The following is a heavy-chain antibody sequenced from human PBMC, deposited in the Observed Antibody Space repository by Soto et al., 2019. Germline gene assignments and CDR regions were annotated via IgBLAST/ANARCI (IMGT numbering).Heavy chain of an antibody. Sequence: LQLQESGPGLVKPSDTLSLTCTVSGGSISTRSYYWGWIRQPPGKGLEWIGSIYYSGSTYYNPSLKSRVTISVDTSTNQSSLKLTSVTAADTAVYYCARRPRGSQYYVSWGQGTLVTVSS. J-gene: IGHJ5*02. D-gene: IGHD1-26*01. V-gene: IGHV4-39*01. CDR2: IYYSGST. CDR3: ARRPRGSQYYVS. CDR1: GGSISTRSYY.